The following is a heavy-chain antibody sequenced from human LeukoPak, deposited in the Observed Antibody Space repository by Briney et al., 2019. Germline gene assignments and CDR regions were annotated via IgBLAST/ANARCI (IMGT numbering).Heavy chain of an antibody. J-gene: IGHJ6*03. CDR3: AGVGVGCYYSMDV. CDR2: INHSGST. D-gene: IGHD2-2*01. Sequence: PSETLSLTCAVYGGSFSGYYWSWIRQPPGKGLEWIGEINHSGSTNYNPSLKSRVTISVDTSKNQFSLKLSSVTAADTAVYYCAGVGVGCYYSMDVWGKGTRVTVSS. CDR1: GGSFSGYY. V-gene: IGHV4-34*01.